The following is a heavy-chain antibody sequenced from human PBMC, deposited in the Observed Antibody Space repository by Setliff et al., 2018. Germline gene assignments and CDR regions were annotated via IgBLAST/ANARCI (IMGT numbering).Heavy chain of an antibody. V-gene: IGHV3-48*04. CDR2: ISRGGSTI. D-gene: IGHD1-26*01. Sequence: GGSLRLSCVASGFTFSSYGMHWVRQAPGKGLGWLSYISRGGSTIYYADSVKGRFIISRDNAKNSLFLQMSSLRAEDTAVYYCAREVVGAPSTFDIWGQGTMVTVSS. J-gene: IGHJ3*02. CDR3: AREVVGAPSTFDI. CDR1: GFTFSSYG.